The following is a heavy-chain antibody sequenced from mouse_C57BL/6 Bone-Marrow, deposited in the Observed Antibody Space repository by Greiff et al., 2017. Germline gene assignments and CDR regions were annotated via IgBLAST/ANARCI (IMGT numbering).Heavy chain of an antibody. CDR1: GYAFSSSW. Sequence: QVQLQQSGPELVKPGASVKISCKASGYAFSSSWMNWVKQRPGKGLEWIGRIYPGDGDTNYNGKFKGKATLTADKSSSTAYMQLSSLTSEDSAVYFCAREGFITTVVASRYYFDYWGQGTTLTVSS. V-gene: IGHV1-82*01. CDR2: IYPGDGDT. D-gene: IGHD1-1*01. J-gene: IGHJ2*01. CDR3: AREGFITTVVASRYYFDY.